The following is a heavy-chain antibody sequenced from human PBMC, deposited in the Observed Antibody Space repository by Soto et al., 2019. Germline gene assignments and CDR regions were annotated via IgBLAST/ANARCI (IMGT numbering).Heavy chain of an antibody. Sequence: GGSLRLSCAASGFTFRSNWMHWVRRVPGRGLVWVSRINTDGSRTSYEDSVEGRFTISRDNAKNMVYLQMSSLRAEDTAVYYCARDGEGFWGQGTLVTVSS. CDR3: ARDGEGF. CDR2: INTDGSRT. V-gene: IGHV3-74*01. J-gene: IGHJ4*02. CDR1: GFTFRSNW. D-gene: IGHD2-21*01.